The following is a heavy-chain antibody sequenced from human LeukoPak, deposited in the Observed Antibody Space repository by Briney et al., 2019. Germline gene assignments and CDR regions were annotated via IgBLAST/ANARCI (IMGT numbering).Heavy chain of an antibody. CDR3: ARDASNHDAFDI. V-gene: IGHV1-69*05. CDR2: IIPIFGTS. CDR1: VCTFSSYA. J-gene: IGHJ3*02. Sequence: SVNVSCKASVCTFSSYAISWVRQAPGQGLEWMGGIIPIFGTSNYAQKSQGRVTITTAESTSTAYMELSSPRSEDTAVYYCARDASNHDAFDIWGQGTMVTVSS.